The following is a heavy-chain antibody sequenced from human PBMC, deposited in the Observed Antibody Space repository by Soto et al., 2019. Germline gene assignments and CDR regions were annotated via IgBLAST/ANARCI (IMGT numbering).Heavy chain of an antibody. J-gene: IGHJ6*02. CDR1: GDSVSSNSAA. D-gene: IGHD2-2*01. Sequence: SQTLSLTCAISGDSVSSNSAAWNWIRQSPSRGLEWLGRTYYRSKWYNDYAVSVKSRITINPDTFKNQFSLQLNSVTPEDTAVYYFAIDIEVLPAAPNTGMDVWAKGPRSPSP. V-gene: IGHV6-1*01. CDR3: AIDIEVLPAAPNTGMDV. CDR2: TYYRSKWYN.